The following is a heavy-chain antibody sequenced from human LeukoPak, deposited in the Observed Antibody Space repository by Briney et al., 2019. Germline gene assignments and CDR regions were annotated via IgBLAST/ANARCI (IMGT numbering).Heavy chain of an antibody. V-gene: IGHV4-61*02. CDR1: GGSISSGSYY. CDR2: IYTSGST. D-gene: IGHD3-10*01. J-gene: IGHJ4*02. CDR3: ARGAWFGATRGGVFFDY. Sequence: SETLSLTCTVSGGSISSGSYYWSWIRQPAGKGLEWIGRIYTSGSTNYNPSLKSRVTISVDTSKNQFSLKLSSVTAADTAVYYCARGAWFGATRGGVFFDYWGQGTLVTVSS.